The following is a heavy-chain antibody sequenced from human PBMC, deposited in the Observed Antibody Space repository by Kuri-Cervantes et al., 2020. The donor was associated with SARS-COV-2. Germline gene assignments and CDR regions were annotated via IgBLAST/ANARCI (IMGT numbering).Heavy chain of an antibody. J-gene: IGHJ5*02. CDR2: TSSSSSYI. CDR1: GFTFSSYS. Sequence: GGSLRLSCAASGFTFSSYSMNWVRQAPGKGLEWVSSTSSSSSYIYYADSVKGRFTISRDNAKNSLYLQMNSLRAEDTAVYYCARGDYDFWSGPRGWFDPWGQGTLVTVSS. V-gene: IGHV3-21*01. D-gene: IGHD3-3*01. CDR3: ARGDYDFWSGPRGWFDP.